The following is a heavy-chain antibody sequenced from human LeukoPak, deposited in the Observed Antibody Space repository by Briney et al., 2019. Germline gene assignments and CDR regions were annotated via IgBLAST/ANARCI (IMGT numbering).Heavy chain of an antibody. V-gene: IGHV3-9*01. D-gene: IGHD3-10*01. CDR2: ISWNSGSI. CDR3: AKAPRGRAKYGMDV. Sequence: GGSLRLSCAASGFTFDDYDMHWVRQAPGKGLEWVPGISWNSGSIGYADSVKGRFTISRDNAKNSLYLQMNSLRAEDTALYYCAKAPRGRAKYGMDVWGQGTTVTVSS. J-gene: IGHJ6*02. CDR1: GFTFDDYD.